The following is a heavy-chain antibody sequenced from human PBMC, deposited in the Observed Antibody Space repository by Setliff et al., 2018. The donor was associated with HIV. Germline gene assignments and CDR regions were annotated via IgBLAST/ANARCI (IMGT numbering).Heavy chain of an antibody. V-gene: IGHV1-2*02. CDR2: VNPNSGDA. D-gene: IGHD3-10*01. CDR1: GYTFSDYY. CDR3: ARNFGLSPSGKYYYYYGMDI. Sequence: ASVKVSCKASGYTFSDYYLHWVRQAPGQGLEWLGWVNPNSGDAIYAQNFQGRVTMTRDTSINAAYMELSGLRSDDTAVYYCARNFGLSPSGKYYYYYGMDIWGQGTTVTVSS. J-gene: IGHJ6*02.